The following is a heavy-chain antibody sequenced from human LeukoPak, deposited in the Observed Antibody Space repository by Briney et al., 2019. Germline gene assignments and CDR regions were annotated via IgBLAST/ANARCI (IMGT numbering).Heavy chain of an antibody. CDR2: ISSSSYI. V-gene: IGHV3-21*01. CDR1: GFTFSSYS. J-gene: IGHJ4*02. CDR3: ARVWDSGSYFSNIFDY. Sequence: GGSLRLSCAASGFTFSSYSMNWVRQAPGKGLEWVSSISSSSYIYYADSVKGRFTISRDNAKNSLYLQMNSLRAEDTAVYYCARVWDSGSYFSNIFDYWGQGTLVTVSS. D-gene: IGHD1-26*01.